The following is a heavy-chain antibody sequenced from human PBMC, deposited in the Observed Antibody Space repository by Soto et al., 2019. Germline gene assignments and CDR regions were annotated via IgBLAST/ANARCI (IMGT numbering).Heavy chain of an antibody. D-gene: IGHD3-16*01. CDR1: GGSISSTNW. CDR2: IFHSGST. Sequence: QVQLQESGPGLVKPSGTLSLTCAVSGGSISSTNWWTWVRLPPGRGLEWIGEIFHSGSTNYNPSLKRRVSISVDKSKNQFSLALSSVTAADTAVYYCARKGWTGGIDYWGQGTLVTVSS. J-gene: IGHJ4*02. V-gene: IGHV4-4*02. CDR3: ARKGWTGGIDY.